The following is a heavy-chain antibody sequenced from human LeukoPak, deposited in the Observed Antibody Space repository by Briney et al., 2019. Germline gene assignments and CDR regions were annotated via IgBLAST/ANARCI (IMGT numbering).Heavy chain of an antibody. Sequence: ASVKVSCKASGYTFTGYYMHWVRQAPGQGLEWMGWINPNSGGTNYAQKFQGRVTMTRDTSISTAYMELSRLRSDDTAVYYCARVFGGGFGELDYWGQGTLVTVSS. CDR3: ARVFGGGFGELDY. D-gene: IGHD3-10*01. CDR2: INPNSGGT. V-gene: IGHV1-2*02. J-gene: IGHJ4*02. CDR1: GYTFTGYY.